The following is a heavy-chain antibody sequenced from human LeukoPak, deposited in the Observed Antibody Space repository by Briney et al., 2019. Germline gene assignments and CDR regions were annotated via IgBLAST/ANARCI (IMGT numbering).Heavy chain of an antibody. D-gene: IGHD2-2*01. CDR2: IYYSGTT. V-gene: IGHV4-39*07. J-gene: IGHJ5*02. CDR3: ARVYSSTHNWFDT. CDR1: GGSISSTIYY. Sequence: SETLSLTCTVSGGSISSTIYYWGWIRQPPEKGLEWIGSIYYSGTTYYNSSLKSRVTISIERSKNHFSLNLNSLTAADTAVYYCARVYSSTHNWFDTWGQGTQVTVSS.